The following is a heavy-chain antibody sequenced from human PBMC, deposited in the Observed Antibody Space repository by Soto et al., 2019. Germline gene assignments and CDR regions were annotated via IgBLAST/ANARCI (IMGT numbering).Heavy chain of an antibody. CDR3: ARGGSSDWQVAFDF. CDR1: GGSFSGYF. Sequence: PSEILSLTCAVYGGSFSGYFWNWIRQTPGKGLEWIGKVNHNGRNNYNPSLKSRVTISLDMSKNQISLKLTSVTAADTAVYYCARGGSSDWQVAFDFWGQGTMVTVS. D-gene: IGHD6-19*01. J-gene: IGHJ3*01. CDR2: VNHNGRN. V-gene: IGHV4-34*01.